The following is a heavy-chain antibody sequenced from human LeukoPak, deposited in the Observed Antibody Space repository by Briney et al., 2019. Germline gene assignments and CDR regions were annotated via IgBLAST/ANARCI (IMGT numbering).Heavy chain of an antibody. CDR3: ASLTLADTSGYGEFDY. D-gene: IGHD3-22*01. CDR1: GGSISSYY. Sequence: SETLSLTCTDSGGSISSYYWSWIRQPPGKGLEWIGYIYYSGSTDYNPSLRSRVTISIDTSKNQFSLKLNSVTAADTAVYYCASLTLADTSGYGEFDYWGQGTLVTVSS. V-gene: IGHV4-59*08. J-gene: IGHJ4*02. CDR2: IYYSGST.